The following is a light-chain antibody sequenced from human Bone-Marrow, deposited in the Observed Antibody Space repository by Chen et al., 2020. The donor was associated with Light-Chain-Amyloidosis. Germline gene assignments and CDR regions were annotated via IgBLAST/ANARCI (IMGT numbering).Light chain of an antibody. CDR2: GAS. Sequence: EIVLTQSPGTLSLSPGGRATLSCRASQSVSSSYLAWYQQKPGQAPRLLIYGASSRATGIPDRFSGSGSGTDFTLTMSRLEPEDFAVYYCQQYGSSPGYTFGQGTKLEIK. CDR1: QSVSSSY. V-gene: IGKV3-20*01. CDR3: QQYGSSPGYT. J-gene: IGKJ2*01.